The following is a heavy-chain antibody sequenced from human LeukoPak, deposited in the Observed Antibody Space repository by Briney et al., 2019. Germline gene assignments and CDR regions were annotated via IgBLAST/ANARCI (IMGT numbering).Heavy chain of an antibody. Sequence: GGSLRLSCAASGFTFSDSYMSWIRQAPGKGLEWVSYISSGSGTVYYADSVKGRFTISRDNAKNSLYLQMNSLRAEDTAVYYCARGGSYLSAFDIWGQGTMVTVSS. V-gene: IGHV3-11*01. CDR1: GFTFSDSY. J-gene: IGHJ3*02. D-gene: IGHD1-26*01. CDR3: ARGGSYLSAFDI. CDR2: ISSGSGTV.